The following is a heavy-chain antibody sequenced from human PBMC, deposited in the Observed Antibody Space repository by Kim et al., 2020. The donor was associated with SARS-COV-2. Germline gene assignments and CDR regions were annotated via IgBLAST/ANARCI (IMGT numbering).Heavy chain of an antibody. D-gene: IGHD2-15*01. CDR1: GYSFTDYY. CDR2: INPNSGGT. CDR3: ARAFAYCRGGSCYP. V-gene: IGHV1-2*02. J-gene: IGHJ5*02. Sequence: ASVKVSCKASGYSFTDYYVHWVRQAPGQGLEWMGWINPNSGGTKYAQKFQGRVTMTTDTSISTAYMELSSLRSDDTAVYFCARAFAYCRGGSCYPWGQGTLVTVSS.